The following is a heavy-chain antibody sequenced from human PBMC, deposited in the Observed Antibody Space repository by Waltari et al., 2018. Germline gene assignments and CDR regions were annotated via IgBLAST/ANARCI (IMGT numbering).Heavy chain of an antibody. D-gene: IGHD1-26*01. Sequence: EIQLVEYGGGLLEPGGSLRLSCAASGLTLANSWRSWVRKAPGKGLGWVGRIRSKTDGGTIDYGAPVKGRFTISRDDSKNIVYLQLERLKSEDSGVYYCTIPSGTYDDYWGQGTLVTVSS. CDR2: IRSKTDGGTI. CDR3: TIPSGTYDDY. CDR1: GLTLANSW. V-gene: IGHV3-15*01. J-gene: IGHJ4*02.